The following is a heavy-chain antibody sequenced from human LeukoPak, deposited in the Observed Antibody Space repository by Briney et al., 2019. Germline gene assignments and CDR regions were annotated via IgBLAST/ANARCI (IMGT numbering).Heavy chain of an antibody. J-gene: IGHJ1*01. CDR1: GFTFSSYA. CDR2: ISGSGGST. V-gene: IGHV3-23*01. CDR3: AKDLVVVAASPEYFQH. Sequence: PGGSLRLSCAASGFTFSSYAMSWVRQAPGKGLEWVSAISGSGGSTYYADSVKGRFTISRDNSKNTLYLQMNSLRAEDTAVYYCAKDLVVVAASPEYFQHWGQDTLVTVSS. D-gene: IGHD2-15*01.